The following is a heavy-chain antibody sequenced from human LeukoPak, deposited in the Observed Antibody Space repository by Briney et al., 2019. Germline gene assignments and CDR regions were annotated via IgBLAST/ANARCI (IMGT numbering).Heavy chain of an antibody. V-gene: IGHV3-30*03. J-gene: IGHJ4*02. CDR2: ISYDGSNK. CDR3: ARGITIFGVVSYFDY. CDR1: GFTFSSYG. Sequence: GRSLRLSCAASGFTFSSYGMHWVRQAPAKGLEGVAVISYDGSNKYYADSVKGRFTISRDNSKNTLYLQMNSLRAEDTAVYYCARGITIFGVVSYFDYWGQGTLVTVSS. D-gene: IGHD3-3*01.